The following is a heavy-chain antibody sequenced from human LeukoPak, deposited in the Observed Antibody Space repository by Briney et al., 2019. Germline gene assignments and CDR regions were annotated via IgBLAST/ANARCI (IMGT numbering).Heavy chain of an antibody. Sequence: GRSLRLSCAASRFTFSNYWMSWVRQAPGKGLEWVALINQGGGDKYYMDSVKGRFTISRDNAKNSLFLQMNSLRVEDTAIYYCGRETGDLSVDYWGQGTLVTVSS. CDR2: INQGGGDK. J-gene: IGHJ4*02. V-gene: IGHV3-7*05. CDR1: RFTFSNYW. CDR3: GRETGDLSVDY. D-gene: IGHD1-26*01.